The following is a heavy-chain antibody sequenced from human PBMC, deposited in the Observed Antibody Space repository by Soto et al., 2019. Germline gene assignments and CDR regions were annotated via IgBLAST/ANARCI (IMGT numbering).Heavy chain of an antibody. CDR3: ARGLRPDAFDI. CDR2: ISSSSSYI. CDR1: GFTFSSYS. J-gene: IGHJ3*02. D-gene: IGHD2-21*01. V-gene: IGHV3-21*01. Sequence: PGGSLRLSCAASGFTFSSYSLNWVRQAPGKGLEWVSSISSSSSYIYYADSVKGRFTISRDNAKNSLYLQMNSLRAEDTAVYYCARGLRPDAFDIWGQGTMVTVSS.